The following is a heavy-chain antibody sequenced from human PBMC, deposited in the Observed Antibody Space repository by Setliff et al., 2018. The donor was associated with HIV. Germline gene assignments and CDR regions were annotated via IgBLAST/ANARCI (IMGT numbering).Heavy chain of an antibody. D-gene: IGHD3-3*01. J-gene: IGHJ4*02. CDR2: ISANNGNT. CDR1: GYTFTRYG. CDR3: ANSQDWSGYYALDY. V-gene: IGHV1-18*01. Sequence: ASVKVSCKASGYTFTRYGISWVRQAPGQGLEWMGWISANNGNTNYAQKLQGRVTMTTDTSTSTAYMELRSLRSDDTAVYYCANSQDWSGYYALDYWGQGTLVTVSS.